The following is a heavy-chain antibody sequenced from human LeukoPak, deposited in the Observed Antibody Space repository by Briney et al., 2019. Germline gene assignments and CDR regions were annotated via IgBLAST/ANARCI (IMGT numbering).Heavy chain of an antibody. D-gene: IGHD2-2*02. CDR2: INSKSGDT. V-gene: IGHV1-2*02. CDR1: GNTFSDYY. CDR3: SKEASSAIAYFDY. J-gene: IGHJ4*01. Sequence: GASVTLSCKTFGNTFSDYYIHWVRQAPGQGLEWMGWINSKSGDTNYAYKFQGRVTMTRHTSISTAYMELSGLRSDDTAVYYCSKEASSAIAYFDYWGQ.